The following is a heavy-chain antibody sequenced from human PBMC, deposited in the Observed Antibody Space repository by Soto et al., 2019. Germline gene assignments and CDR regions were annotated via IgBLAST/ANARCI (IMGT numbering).Heavy chain of an antibody. J-gene: IGHJ6*03. CDR2: IYYSGTT. Sequence: PSGTLSLTCTASGCSISSHYWNWIRQPPGKGLEWIGYIYYSGTTNYNPSLKSRVTISVDTSKNQISLKLRYVTAADTAVYYCASVILRGYYYMDVWGKGTTVNVSS. V-gene: IGHV4-59*11. CDR1: GCSISSHY. D-gene: IGHD2-15*01. CDR3: ASVILRGYYYMDV.